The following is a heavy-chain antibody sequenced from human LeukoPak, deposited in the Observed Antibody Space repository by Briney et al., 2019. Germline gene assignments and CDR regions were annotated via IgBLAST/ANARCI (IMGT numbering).Heavy chain of an antibody. CDR2: ISGSGGST. CDR1: GFTFSSYA. Sequence: GGSLRLSCAASGFTFSSYAMSWVRQAPEKGLEWVSAISGSGGSTYYADSVKGRFTISRDNSKNTLYLQMNSLRAEDTAVYYCAAPYCTNGVCFYYMDVWGKGTTVTVSS. V-gene: IGHV3-23*01. CDR3: AAPYCTNGVCFYYMDV. D-gene: IGHD2-8*01. J-gene: IGHJ6*03.